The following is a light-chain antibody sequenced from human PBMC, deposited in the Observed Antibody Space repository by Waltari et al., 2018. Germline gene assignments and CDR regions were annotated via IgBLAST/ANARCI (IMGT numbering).Light chain of an antibody. Sequence: DVQMIQSPSCLSASAGERLTITCQATRDIDTYLHWYQHKPGKAPKLLIYDADTLQRGVPSRFSGSGSGTHFSFTINNLQPDDFATYYCQQCSTLPFTFGGGT. V-gene: IGKV1-33*01. CDR1: RDIDTY. CDR3: QQCSTLPFT. J-gene: IGKJ4*01. CDR2: DAD.